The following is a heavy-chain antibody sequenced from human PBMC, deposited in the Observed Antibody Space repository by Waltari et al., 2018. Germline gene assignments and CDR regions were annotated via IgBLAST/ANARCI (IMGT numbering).Heavy chain of an antibody. CDR1: GYTFTDYY. J-gene: IGHJ4*02. CDR3: ARDKERYPSY. V-gene: IGHV1-69-2*01. Sequence: EVQLVQSGAEVKKPGATVKISCKASGYTFTDYYMHWVQQAPGKGLEWMGRIDPEDGETIYAEKFKGRVTITADTSTDTAYMELSSLRAEDTAVYYCARDKERYPSYWGQGTLVTVSS. CDR2: IDPEDGET. D-gene: IGHD1-1*01.